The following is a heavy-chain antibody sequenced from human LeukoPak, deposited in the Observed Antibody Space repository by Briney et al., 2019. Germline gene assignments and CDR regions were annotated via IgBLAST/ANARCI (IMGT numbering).Heavy chain of an antibody. D-gene: IGHD6-19*01. V-gene: IGHV3-30-3*01. Sequence: GGSLRLSCAASGFTFSSYAMHWVRQAPGKGLKWVAVISYDGSNKYYADSVKGRFTISRDNSKNTLYLQMNSLRAEDTAVYYCASGYSSGWFPFDYWGQGTLVTVSS. CDR2: ISYDGSNK. J-gene: IGHJ4*02. CDR3: ASGYSSGWFPFDY. CDR1: GFTFSSYA.